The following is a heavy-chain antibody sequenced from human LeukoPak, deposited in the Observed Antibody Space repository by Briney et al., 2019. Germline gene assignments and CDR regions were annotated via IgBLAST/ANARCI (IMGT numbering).Heavy chain of an antibody. J-gene: IGHJ4*02. D-gene: IGHD6-19*01. V-gene: IGHV4-38-2*01. CDR1: GYSISSGYY. Sequence: PSETLSLTCAVSGYSISSGYYWGWIRQPPGKGLEWIGSIYHSGSTYYNPSLKSRVTISVDTSKNQFSLKLSSVTAADTAVYYCARHSYTWLVLFDYWGQGTLVTVSS. CDR2: IYHSGST. CDR3: ARHSYTWLVLFDY.